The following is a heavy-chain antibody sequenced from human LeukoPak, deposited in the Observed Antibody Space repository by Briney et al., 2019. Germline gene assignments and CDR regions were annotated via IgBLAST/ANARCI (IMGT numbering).Heavy chain of an antibody. J-gene: IGHJ6*02. V-gene: IGHV4-59*01. CDR3: ARKSYDFWSGYYGGSGMDV. CDR1: GGSISSYY. D-gene: IGHD3-3*01. CDR2: IYYSGST. Sequence: SETLSLTCTVSGGSISSYYWSWIRQPPGKGLEWIGYIYYSGSTNYNPSLKSRVIISVDTSKNQFSLKLSSVTAADTAVYYCARKSYDFWSGYYGGSGMDVWGQGTTVTVSS.